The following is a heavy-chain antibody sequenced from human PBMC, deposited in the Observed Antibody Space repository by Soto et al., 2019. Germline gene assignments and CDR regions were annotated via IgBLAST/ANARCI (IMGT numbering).Heavy chain of an antibody. Sequence: SETLSLTCAVSGGSIISSNWWSWVRQPPGKGLEWIGEIYHSGSTNYSPSLKSRVTISVDKSKNQFSLKLSSVTAADTAVYYCARGPYSSGNYGMDVWGQGTTVTVSS. CDR2: IYHSGST. CDR1: GGSIISSNW. D-gene: IGHD6-19*01. J-gene: IGHJ6*02. CDR3: ARGPYSSGNYGMDV. V-gene: IGHV4-4*02.